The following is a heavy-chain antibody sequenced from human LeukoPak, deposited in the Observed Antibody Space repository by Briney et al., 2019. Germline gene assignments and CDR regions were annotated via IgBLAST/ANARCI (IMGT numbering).Heavy chain of an antibody. J-gene: IGHJ5*02. D-gene: IGHD6-19*01. CDR2: IYTSGST. Sequence: SETLSLTCTVSGGSISSYYWSWIRQPAGKGLEWIGRIYTSGSTNYNPSLKSRVTMSVDTSKNQFSLKLSSVTAADTAVYYCARDAPVAGTLNWFDPWGQGTLVTVSS. V-gene: IGHV4-4*07. CDR3: ARDAPVAGTLNWFDP. CDR1: GGSISSYY.